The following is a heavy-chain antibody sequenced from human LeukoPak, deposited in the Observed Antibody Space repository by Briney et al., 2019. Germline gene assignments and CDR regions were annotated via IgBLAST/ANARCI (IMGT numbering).Heavy chain of an antibody. Sequence: GGSLRLSCAASGFTVSSNYMSWVRQAPGKGLEWVSVIYSGGSTYYADSVKGRFTISRDNSKNTLYLQMNSLRAEDTAVYYCARDVTVTTPDTGYYYGMDVWGQGTTVTVSS. V-gene: IGHV3-66*01. CDR2: IYSGGST. J-gene: IGHJ6*02. CDR3: ARDVTVTTPDTGYYYGMDV. D-gene: IGHD4-17*01. CDR1: GFTVSSNY.